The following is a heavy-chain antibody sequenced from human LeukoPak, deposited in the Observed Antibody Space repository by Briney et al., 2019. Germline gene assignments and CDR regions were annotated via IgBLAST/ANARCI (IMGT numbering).Heavy chain of an antibody. CDR3: ARGWRYYYDSSGRSGWFDP. CDR1: GGSFSGYY. D-gene: IGHD3-22*01. V-gene: IGHV4-34*01. CDR2: INHSGST. Sequence: SETLSLTCAVYGGSFSGYYWSWIRQPPGKGLEWIGEINHSGSTNYNPSLKSRVTISVDTSKNQFSLKLSSVTAADTAVYYCARGWRYYYDSSGRSGWFDPWGQGTLVTVSS. J-gene: IGHJ5*02.